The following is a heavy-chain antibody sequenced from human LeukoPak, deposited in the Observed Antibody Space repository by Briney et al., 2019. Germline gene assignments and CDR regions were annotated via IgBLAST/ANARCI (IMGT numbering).Heavy chain of an antibody. CDR1: GGSISSYY. J-gene: IGHJ4*02. CDR3: ARGDRDYYGSGSKY. V-gene: IGHV4-59*12. Sequence: SETLSLTCTVSGGSISSYYWSWIRQPPGKGLEWIGYIYHSGSTYYNPSLKSRVTISVDRSKNQFSLKLSSVTAADTAVYYCARGDRDYYGSGSKYWGQGTLVTVSS. D-gene: IGHD3-10*01. CDR2: IYHSGST.